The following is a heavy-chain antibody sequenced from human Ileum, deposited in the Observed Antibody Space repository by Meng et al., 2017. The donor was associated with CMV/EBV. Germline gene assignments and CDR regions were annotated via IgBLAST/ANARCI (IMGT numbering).Heavy chain of an antibody. CDR2: IFSDDEK. V-gene: IGHV2-26*01. D-gene: IGHD3-3*01. CDR1: GFSLSYARMA. Sequence: SGPTLVKPTETLTLTCTVSGFSLSYARMAVSWIRQPPGKALEWLAHIFSDDEKSYSTSLKSRLTISKDTSKSQVVLTMTNMDPVDTATYYCARINRDFWSGYYKPLDYWGQGTLVTVSS. CDR3: ARINRDFWSGYYKPLDY. J-gene: IGHJ4*02.